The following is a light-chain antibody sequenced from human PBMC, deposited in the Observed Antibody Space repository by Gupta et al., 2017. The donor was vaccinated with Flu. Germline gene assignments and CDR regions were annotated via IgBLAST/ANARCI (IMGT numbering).Light chain of an antibody. CDR3: QQYRSYPWT. Sequence: GNSVPISCAGSQSNDSWLAWYQQKPGKAPKLLIYKTSNIASGIPSRFSGSGSGTEFTLTISSLQPDDFATYYCQQYRSYPWTFGQGTTVEIQ. J-gene: IGKJ1*01. V-gene: IGKV1-5*03. CDR1: QSNDSW. CDR2: KTS.